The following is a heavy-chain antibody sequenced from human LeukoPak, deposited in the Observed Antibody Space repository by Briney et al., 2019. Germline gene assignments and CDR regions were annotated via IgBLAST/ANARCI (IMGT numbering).Heavy chain of an antibody. CDR2: MNPNSGNT. CDR3: ARGHWITMIVVVRRGFDY. CDR1: GYTFTSYD. J-gene: IGHJ4*02. Sequence: ASVKVSCKASGYTFTSYDINWVRQATGQGLEWMGWMNPNSGNTGYAQKFQGRVTMTRNTSISTAYMELSSLRSEDTAVYYCARGHWITMIVVVRRGFDYWGQGTLVTVSS. V-gene: IGHV1-8*01. D-gene: IGHD3-22*01.